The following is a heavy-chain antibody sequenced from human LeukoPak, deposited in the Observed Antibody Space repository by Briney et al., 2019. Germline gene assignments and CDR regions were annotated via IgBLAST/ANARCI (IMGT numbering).Heavy chain of an antibody. Sequence: PSETLSLTCTVSGGSISSGSYYWSWIRQPAGKGLEWIGRIYTSGSTNYNPSLKSRVTISVDTSKNQLSLKLSSVTAADTAVYYCARALGYCTSTSCSDHFDYWGQGTLVTVSS. D-gene: IGHD2-2*01. CDR1: GGSISSGSYY. CDR2: IYTSGST. J-gene: IGHJ4*02. CDR3: ARALGYCTSTSCSDHFDY. V-gene: IGHV4-61*02.